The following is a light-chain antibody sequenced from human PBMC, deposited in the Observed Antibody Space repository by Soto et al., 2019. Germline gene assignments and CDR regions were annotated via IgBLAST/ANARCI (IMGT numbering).Light chain of an antibody. Sequence: EFVLTQSPGTLSLSPGERATLSCRASQSVSSTYLAWYQQKPGQAPRLLIYGASSRATGIADRFSGSGSATDFTLTVSRLETEDFAVYYCQHYGSSSLTFGGGTKVEF. CDR1: QSVSSTY. CDR3: QHYGSSSLT. V-gene: IGKV3-20*01. CDR2: GAS. J-gene: IGKJ4*01.